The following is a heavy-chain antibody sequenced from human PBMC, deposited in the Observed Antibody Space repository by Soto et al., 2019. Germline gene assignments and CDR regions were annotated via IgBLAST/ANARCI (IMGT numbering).Heavy chain of an antibody. V-gene: IGHV1-18*04. CDR1: GYTFNSYG. CDR2: ISTYNGKT. CDR3: ARGALPTATPSCFAP. J-gene: IGHJ5*02. Sequence: QVQLVQSGAEVKKPGASVKVSCKASGYTFNSYGITWVRQAPGQGLEWMGWISTYNGKTNYAQKVQGRVTMTTDTSTSTAYMERRSLTAHDTAVYYCARGALPTATPSCFAPWGQGTLVTVSS. D-gene: IGHD2-2*01.